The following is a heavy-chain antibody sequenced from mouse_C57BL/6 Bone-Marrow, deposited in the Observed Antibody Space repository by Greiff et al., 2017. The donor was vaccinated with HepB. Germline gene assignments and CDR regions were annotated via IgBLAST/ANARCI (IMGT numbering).Heavy chain of an antibody. D-gene: IGHD6-2*01. Sequence: EVMLVESEGGLVQPGSSMKLSCTASGFTFSDYYMAWVRQVPEKGLEWVANINYDGSSTYYLDSLKSRFIISKDNAKNILYLQMSSLKSEATATYYVARGGLSLYYFDYWGQGTTLTVSS. CDR1: GFTFSDYY. CDR2: INYDGSST. V-gene: IGHV5-16*01. CDR3: ARGGLSLYYFDY. J-gene: IGHJ2*01.